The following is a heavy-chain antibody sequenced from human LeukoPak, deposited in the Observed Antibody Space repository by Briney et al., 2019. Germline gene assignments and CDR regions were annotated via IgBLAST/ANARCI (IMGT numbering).Heavy chain of an antibody. Sequence: ASVKVSCKASGYTFTSYDINWVRQATGQGLEWMGWMNPNSGNTGYAQKFQGRVTMTRNTSISTAYMELSSLRSEDTAVYYCARVVWSYATWSGYYPYYYYGMDVWGQGTTVTVSS. V-gene: IGHV1-8*01. D-gene: IGHD3-3*01. CDR3: ARVVWSYATWSGYYPYYYYGMDV. CDR1: GYTFTSYD. J-gene: IGHJ6*02. CDR2: MNPNSGNT.